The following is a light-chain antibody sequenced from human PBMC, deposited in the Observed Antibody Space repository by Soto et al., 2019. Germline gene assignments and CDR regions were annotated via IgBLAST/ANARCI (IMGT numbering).Light chain of an antibody. CDR2: DAS. V-gene: IGKV3-11*01. CDR3: QQRNNWPPSIT. Sequence: EIVLTQSPATLSLSPGERATLSCRASQSVGGHLAWYQQKPGQAPRLLIYDASDRATGIPARFSGSGSQTDFPRTISSLEPDDVAVYYCQQRNNWPPSITFGQGTRLEIK. CDR1: QSVGGH. J-gene: IGKJ5*01.